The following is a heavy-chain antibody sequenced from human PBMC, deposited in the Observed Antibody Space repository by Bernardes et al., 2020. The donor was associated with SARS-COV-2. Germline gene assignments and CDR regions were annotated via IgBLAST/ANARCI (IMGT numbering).Heavy chain of an antibody. V-gene: IGHV3-48*03. J-gene: IGHJ5*02. CDR1: GFMFSSYE. CDR2: ISNTGGTI. Sequence: GGSLRLSCVGSGFMFSSYEMNWVRQAPGKGLEWVSYISNTGGTIHYADSVKGRFTISRDNAKDALYLQMNSLRVEDTSVYYCVREGIHNWFDPWGQGALVTVSS. CDR3: VREGIHNWFDP.